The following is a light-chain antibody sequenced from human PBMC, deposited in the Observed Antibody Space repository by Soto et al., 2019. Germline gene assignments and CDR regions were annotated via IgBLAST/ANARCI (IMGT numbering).Light chain of an antibody. CDR1: ESFGTY. Sequence: EFVLTQSPAALSLSPGERATLSCWASESFGTYLAWYQQKPGQAPRLLIYGATKRTSGTPDRFSGTGSETAFTLAISRLEPGDFAVYYCQQYVTSPAITFGQGTRLEIK. CDR3: QQYVTSPAIT. V-gene: IGKV3-20*01. CDR2: GAT. J-gene: IGKJ5*01.